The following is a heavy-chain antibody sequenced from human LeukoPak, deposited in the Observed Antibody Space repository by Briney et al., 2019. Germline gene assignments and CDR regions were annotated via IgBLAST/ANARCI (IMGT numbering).Heavy chain of an antibody. J-gene: IGHJ5*02. V-gene: IGHV4-61*05. CDR1: GGSISSSSYY. D-gene: IGHD3-10*01. CDR2: IYYSGST. CDR3: ARVLTMVRGVKRGSNWFDP. Sequence: SETLSLTCTVSGGSISSSSYYWGWIRQPPGKGLEWIGYIYYSGSTNYNPSLKSRVTISVDTSKNQFSLKLSSVTAADTAVYYCARVLTMVRGVKRGSNWFDPWGQGTLVTVSS.